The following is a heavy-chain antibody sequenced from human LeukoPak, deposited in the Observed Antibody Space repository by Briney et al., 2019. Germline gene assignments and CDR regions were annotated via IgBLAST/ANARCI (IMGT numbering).Heavy chain of an antibody. CDR1: GFTFSSYA. Sequence: GGSLRLSCAASGFTFSSYAMSWVRQAPGKGLEWVSSISSSSSYIYYADSVKGRFTISRDNAKNPLYLQMNSLRAEDTAVYYCARAYEYYYDSSGYYHYYGMDVWGQGTTVTVSS. D-gene: IGHD3-22*01. CDR3: ARAYEYYYDSSGYYHYYGMDV. CDR2: ISSSSSYI. J-gene: IGHJ6*02. V-gene: IGHV3-21*01.